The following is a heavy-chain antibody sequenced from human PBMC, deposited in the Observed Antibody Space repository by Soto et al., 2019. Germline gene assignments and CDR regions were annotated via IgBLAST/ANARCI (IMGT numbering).Heavy chain of an antibody. CDR2: TRNKANSYTT. D-gene: IGHD1-1*01. V-gene: IGHV3-72*01. J-gene: IGHJ6*02. Sequence: GGSLRLSCAASGFTFSDHYMDWVRQAPGKGLEWVGRTRNKANSYTTEYAASVKGRFTISRDDSKNSLYLQMNSLKTEDTAVYYCARGATARTNYYYGLYAWGQGTTVTVSS. CDR3: ARGATARTNYYYGLYA. CDR1: GFTFSDHY.